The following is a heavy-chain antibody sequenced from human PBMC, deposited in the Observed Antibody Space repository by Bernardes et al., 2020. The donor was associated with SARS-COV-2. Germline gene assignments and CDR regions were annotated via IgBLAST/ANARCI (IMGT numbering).Heavy chain of an antibody. CDR1: GFTFSSYT. Sequence: GGSLRLSCTASGFTFSSYTMNWIRQAPGKGLQWISYISGTSDLISYADSVKGRFTISRDNARNSLYLEMTNLRDEDTAVYYCATIVGATWGQGTLVTVSS. CDR2: ISGTSDLI. CDR3: ATIVGAT. J-gene: IGHJ5*02. D-gene: IGHD1-26*01. V-gene: IGHV3-48*02.